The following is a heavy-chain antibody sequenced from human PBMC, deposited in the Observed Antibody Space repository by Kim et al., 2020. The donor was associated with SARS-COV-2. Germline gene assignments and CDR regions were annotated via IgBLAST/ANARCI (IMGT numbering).Heavy chain of an antibody. J-gene: IGHJ5*02. D-gene: IGHD3-22*01. CDR2: FDPEDGET. V-gene: IGHV1-24*01. CDR3: ATEKRLSNYRYYYDSSGFWFDP. CDR1: GYTLTELS. Sequence: ASVKVSCKVSGYTLTELSMHWVRQAPGKGLEWMGGFDPEDGETIYAQKFQGRVTMTEDTSTDTAYMELSSLRSEDTAVYYCATEKRLSNYRYYYDSSGFWFDPWGQGTLVTVSS.